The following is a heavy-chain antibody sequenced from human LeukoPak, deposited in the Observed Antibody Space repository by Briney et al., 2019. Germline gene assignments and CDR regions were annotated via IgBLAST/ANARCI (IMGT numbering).Heavy chain of an antibody. D-gene: IGHD3-10*01. Sequence: PGGSLRLSCAASGLSFSFYAMSWVRQAPGKGLEWIGRIKSKTDGETTNYAEPVRGRFTISRDDSKSAVYLQMNSLKIEDTAVYYCTTDLGTYYHGSQRLIPIDYWGQGTLVTVSS. CDR2: IKSKTDGETT. CDR1: GLSFSFYA. V-gene: IGHV3-15*01. CDR3: TTDLGTYYHGSQRLIPIDY. J-gene: IGHJ4*02.